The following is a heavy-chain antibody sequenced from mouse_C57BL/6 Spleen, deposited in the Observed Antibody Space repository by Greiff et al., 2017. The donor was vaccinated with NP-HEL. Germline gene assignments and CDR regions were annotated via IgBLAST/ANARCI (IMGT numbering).Heavy chain of an antibody. J-gene: IGHJ1*03. D-gene: IGHD2-3*01. CDR1: GFTFSSYA. V-gene: IGHV5-4*01. CDR2: ISDGGSYT. Sequence: EVQLQESGGGLVKPGGSLKLSCAASGFTFSSYAMSWVRQTPEKRLEWVATISDGGSYTYYPDNVKGRFTISRDNAKNNLYLQMSHLKSEDTAMYYCARVPLYDGYYWYFDVWGTGTTVTVSS. CDR3: ARVPLYDGYYWYFDV.